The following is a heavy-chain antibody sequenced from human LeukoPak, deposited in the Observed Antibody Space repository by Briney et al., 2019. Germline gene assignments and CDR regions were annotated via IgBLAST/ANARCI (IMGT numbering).Heavy chain of an antibody. Sequence: ASVKVSCKASGYTFTSYGISWVRQAPGQGLEWMGWISAYNGNTNYAQKLQGRVTMTTDTSTSTAYMELSSLRSEDTAVYYCAREADIAAAGSSFDYWGQGTLVTVSS. CDR3: AREADIAAAGSSFDY. V-gene: IGHV1-18*01. CDR2: ISAYNGNT. D-gene: IGHD6-13*01. CDR1: GYTFTSYG. J-gene: IGHJ4*02.